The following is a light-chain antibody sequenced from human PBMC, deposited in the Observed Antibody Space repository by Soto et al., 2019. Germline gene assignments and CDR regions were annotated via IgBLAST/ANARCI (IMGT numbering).Light chain of an antibody. J-gene: IGKJ4*01. CDR1: QGISSA. V-gene: IGKV1-13*02. CDR2: HAS. Sequence: AIQLTQSPSSLSASVGDRVTITCRASQGISSALAWYQQKPGKAPKLLISHASSLESGVPSRFSGSGSGTDFTLTISSLQPEDFATYHCQQFNTYPTFGGGTKADIK. CDR3: QQFNTYPT.